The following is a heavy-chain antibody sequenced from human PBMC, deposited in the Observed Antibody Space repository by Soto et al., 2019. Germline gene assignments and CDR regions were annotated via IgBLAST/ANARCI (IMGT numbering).Heavy chain of an antibody. CDR3: AGRGYSYGYERYPFGY. J-gene: IGHJ4*02. D-gene: IGHD5-18*01. V-gene: IGHV4-30-4*01. CDR2: IYHTGST. Sequence: SETLSLTCTVSGGSMSRGDYYWSWIRQPPGKGLEWIGFIYHTGSTYYSPSLKSRVTISVDTSNNQFSLKLSSVTAADTAVYYRAGRGYSYGYERYPFGYWGQGTLVTVSS. CDR1: GGSMSRGDYY.